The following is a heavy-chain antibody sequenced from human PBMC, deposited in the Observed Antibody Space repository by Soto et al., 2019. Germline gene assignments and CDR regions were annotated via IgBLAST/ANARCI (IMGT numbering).Heavy chain of an antibody. CDR1: GSSLSTDGMC. CDR2: IDWNDDK. D-gene: IGHD2-21*01. CDR3: ARVWWFGEKEYFQN. J-gene: IGHJ1*01. Sequence: SGPTLVNPPQTLTLTCTISGSSLSTDGMCVSWKRQPPGKALEWLARIDWNDDKYYSTSLKTRLTISKDTSKNQAVLTMTKLDPADTATYYCARVWWFGEKEYFQNWGQGTLVTVSS. V-gene: IGHV2-70*11.